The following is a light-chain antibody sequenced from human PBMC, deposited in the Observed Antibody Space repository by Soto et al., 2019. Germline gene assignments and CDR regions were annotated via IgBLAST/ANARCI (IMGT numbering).Light chain of an antibody. Sequence: EIVLTQSPATLSLSPGERATLSCRASQSVSSSLAWYQQKPGQAPRLLIYDASNRATGIPDRFSGSGSGTDFTLTISSLEPEDFAVYYCQQRRNWPPLYTFGQGTKLEIK. V-gene: IGKV3-11*01. CDR2: DAS. CDR1: QSVSSS. CDR3: QQRRNWPPLYT. J-gene: IGKJ2*01.